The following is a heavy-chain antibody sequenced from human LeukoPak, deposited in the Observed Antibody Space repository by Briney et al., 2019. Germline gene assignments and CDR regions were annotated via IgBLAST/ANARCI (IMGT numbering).Heavy chain of an antibody. D-gene: IGHD3-16*01. CDR3: ARDPEGVRSL. J-gene: IGHJ4*02. V-gene: IGHV3-15*01. CDR1: GFTFSNAW. Sequence: GGSLRLSCAASGFTFSNAWMSWVRQAPGKGLEWVGRIKSKTDGGTTDYAAPVKGRFTISRDDSKNTLYLQMNSLRVEDTAVYYCARDPEGVRSLWGQGTLVTVSS. CDR2: IKSKTDGGTT.